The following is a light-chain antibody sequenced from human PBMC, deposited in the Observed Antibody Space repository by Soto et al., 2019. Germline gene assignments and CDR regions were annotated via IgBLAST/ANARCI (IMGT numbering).Light chain of an antibody. Sequence: QSALTQPASVSGSPGQSITISCTGTSSDVGGYNYVSWYQQHPGKAPKLMIYEVSNRPSGVSIRFSGSKSDNTASLTISGLQAEDEADYYCSSYTSSSTQVFGTGTKVTVL. CDR2: EVS. J-gene: IGLJ1*01. V-gene: IGLV2-14*01. CDR1: SSDVGGYNY. CDR3: SSYTSSSTQV.